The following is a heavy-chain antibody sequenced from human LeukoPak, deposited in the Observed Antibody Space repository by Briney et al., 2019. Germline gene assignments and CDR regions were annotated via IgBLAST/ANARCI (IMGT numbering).Heavy chain of an antibody. CDR1: GGSISSSSYY. CDR3: ARRSMNHYYYYYGMDV. J-gene: IGHJ6*02. D-gene: IGHD2/OR15-2a*01. CDR2: INHSGST. V-gene: IGHV4-39*07. Sequence: SETLSLTCTVSGGSISSSSYYWSWIRQPPGKGLEWIGEINHSGSTNYNPSLKSRVTISVDTSKNQFSLKLSSVTAADTAVYYCARRSMNHYYYYYGMDVWGQGTTVTVSS.